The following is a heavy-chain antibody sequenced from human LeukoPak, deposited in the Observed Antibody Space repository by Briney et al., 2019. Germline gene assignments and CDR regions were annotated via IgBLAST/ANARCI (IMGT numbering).Heavy chain of an antibody. D-gene: IGHD4-17*01. V-gene: IGHV4-59*01. CDR2: IYYRGST. Sequence: ASETLSLTCTVSGGSINNYYWSWIRQPPGKGLEWIGYIYYRGSTNYNPSLKSRVTFSVDTSKNQFSLKLNSVTAADMAVYYCARGGDYGDLRYFDYWGQGTLVTVSS. CDR1: GGSINNYY. J-gene: IGHJ4*02. CDR3: ARGGDYGDLRYFDY.